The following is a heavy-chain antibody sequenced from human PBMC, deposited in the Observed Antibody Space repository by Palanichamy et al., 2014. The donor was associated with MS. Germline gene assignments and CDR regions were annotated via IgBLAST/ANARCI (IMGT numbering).Heavy chain of an antibody. Sequence: EVQLVESGGGLVQPGGSLRPSCAASGFTFSSYWMSWVRQAPGKGLEWVASIKDDGTESFYVDSVKGRLTISRDNAKRSLYLQMNSLRAEDTAVYYCAKVGWGCSGASCYYPFDYWGQGTLVTVSS. V-gene: IGHV3-7*01. CDR2: IKDDGTES. CDR3: AKVGWGCSGASCYYPFDY. CDR1: GFTFSSYW. J-gene: IGHJ4*02. D-gene: IGHD2-15*01.